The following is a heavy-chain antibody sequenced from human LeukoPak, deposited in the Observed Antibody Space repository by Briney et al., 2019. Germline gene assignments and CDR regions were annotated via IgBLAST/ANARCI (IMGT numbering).Heavy chain of an antibody. CDR2: IYYSGST. V-gene: IGHV4-59*08. D-gene: IGHD6-19*01. Sequence: SETLSPTCTVSGGSISSYFWSWIRQPPGKGLEWMGYIYYSGSTNYNPSLKSRVTMSVDTSKNQFSLKLSSVTAADTAVYYCARIDRAVAGTIDYWGQGTLVTVSS. CDR1: GGSISSYF. J-gene: IGHJ4*02. CDR3: ARIDRAVAGTIDY.